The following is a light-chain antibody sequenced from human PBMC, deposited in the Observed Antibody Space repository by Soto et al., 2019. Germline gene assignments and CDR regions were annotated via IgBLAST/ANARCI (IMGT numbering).Light chain of an antibody. CDR1: SSDVGGYNF. CDR2: EVR. CDR3: GSFAGSAYV. V-gene: IGLV2-8*01. J-gene: IGLJ1*01. Sequence: QSALPQPPSASGSLGQSVTISCTGTSSDVGGYNFVSWFQQRPGEAPKLLIYEVRNRPSGVPDRFSGSKSGNTASLTVSGLQADDEADYYRGSFAGSAYVFGSGTKLTVL.